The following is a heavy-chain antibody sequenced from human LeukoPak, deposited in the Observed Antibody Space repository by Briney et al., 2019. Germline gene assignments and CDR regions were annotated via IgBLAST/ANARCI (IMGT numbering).Heavy chain of an antibody. Sequence: SETLSLTCTVSGDSISSSSYYWGWIRQPPGKGLEWIGSIYYSGSTYYNPSLKSRVTISVDTSKNQFSLKLSSVTAADTAVYYCARGHSGSGSPLGWFDPWGQGTLVTVSS. CDR2: IYYSGST. CDR3: ARGHSGSGSPLGWFDP. D-gene: IGHD3-10*01. J-gene: IGHJ5*02. V-gene: IGHV4-39*07. CDR1: GDSISSSSYY.